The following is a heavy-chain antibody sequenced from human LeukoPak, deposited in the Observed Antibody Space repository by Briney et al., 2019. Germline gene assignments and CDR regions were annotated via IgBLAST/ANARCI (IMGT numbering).Heavy chain of an antibody. J-gene: IGHJ4*02. CDR3: ASNQDSTLRTGY. CDR1: GFDVSSSY. D-gene: IGHD3/OR15-3a*01. CDR2: IYSGGST. Sequence: GGSLRLSCVASGFDVSSSYMSWVRQAPGKGLEWVSVIYSGGSTYYADSVKGRFTISRHNSENTLFLQMNSLRTEDTAIYYRASNQDSTLRTGYWGQGTLVTVSS. V-gene: IGHV3-53*04.